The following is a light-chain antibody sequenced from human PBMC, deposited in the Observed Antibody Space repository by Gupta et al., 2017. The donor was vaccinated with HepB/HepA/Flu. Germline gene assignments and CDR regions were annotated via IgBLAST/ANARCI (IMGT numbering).Light chain of an antibody. J-gene: IGKJ2*01. Sequence: DIVLTQSPGTLSLSPGDRATLSCRASQIISRDYFAWYQQKPGQAPRLLIHATSSRATGIPDRFSGSGSGTDFTLIISRLEPEDFAVYYCQQFAGSQYTFGQGTKLEIK. CDR3: QQFAGSQYT. CDR1: QIISRDY. CDR2: ATS. V-gene: IGKV3-20*01.